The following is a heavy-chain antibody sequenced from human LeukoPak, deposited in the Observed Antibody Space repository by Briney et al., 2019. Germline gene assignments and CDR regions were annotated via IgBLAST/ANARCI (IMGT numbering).Heavy chain of an antibody. CDR2: IYYSGST. V-gene: IGHV4-59*08. Sequence: PSETLSLTCTVSGGSISSFYWSWIRQSPGKGLEWIGYIYYSGSTNYNPSLKSRVTISVDTSKNHFSLRLSSVTAADTAVYYCARHLGLCSTTTCNTWFDPWGQGTLVTVSS. CDR3: ARHLGLCSTTTCNTWFDP. D-gene: IGHD2-2*02. CDR1: GGSISSFY. J-gene: IGHJ5*02.